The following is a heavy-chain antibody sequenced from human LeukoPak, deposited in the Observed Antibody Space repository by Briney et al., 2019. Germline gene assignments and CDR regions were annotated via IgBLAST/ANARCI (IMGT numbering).Heavy chain of an antibody. CDR1: GFTFSNYA. J-gene: IGHJ5*02. CDR2: ISYDGSNK. D-gene: IGHD2-2*01. CDR3: AKEGCSSTSCYLWFDP. Sequence: GGSLRLSCAASGFTFSNYAMTWVRQAPGKGLEWVAVISYDGSNKYYADSVKGRFTISRDNSKNTLYLQMNSLRAEDTAVYYCAKEGCSSTSCYLWFDPWGQGTLVTVSS. V-gene: IGHV3-30*18.